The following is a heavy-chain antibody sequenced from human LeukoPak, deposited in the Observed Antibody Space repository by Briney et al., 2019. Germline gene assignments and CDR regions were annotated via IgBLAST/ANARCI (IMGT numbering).Heavy chain of an antibody. Sequence: SETLSLTCTVSGGSISSSGYYWRWIRQPPGKGLEGFACIYYCGDHYYNPTLKSRVTISLDTPKTQPSQKLSSLTAADTAVYYCARREYSGSYYGLSWFDPWGQGTLVTVSS. V-gene: IGHV4-39*01. CDR1: GGSISSSGYY. CDR3: ARREYSGSYYGLSWFDP. D-gene: IGHD1-26*01. CDR2: IYYCGDH. J-gene: IGHJ5*02.